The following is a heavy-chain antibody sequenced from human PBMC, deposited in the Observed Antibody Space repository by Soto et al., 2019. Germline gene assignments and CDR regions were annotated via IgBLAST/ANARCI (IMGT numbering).Heavy chain of an antibody. Sequence: SETLSLTCTVSGGSISSGGYYWSWIRQHPWKGLEWIGYIYYSGSTYYNPSLKSRVTISVDTSKNQFSLKLSSVTAADTAVYYCARENGDYGYYYYGMDVWGQGXTVTVYS. J-gene: IGHJ6*02. CDR3: ARENGDYGYYYYGMDV. CDR1: GGSISSGGYY. D-gene: IGHD4-17*01. V-gene: IGHV4-31*03. CDR2: IYYSGST.